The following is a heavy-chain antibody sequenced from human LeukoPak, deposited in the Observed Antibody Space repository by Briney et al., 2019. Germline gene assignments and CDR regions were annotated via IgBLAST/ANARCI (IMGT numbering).Heavy chain of an antibody. CDR2: IGSNGGST. Sequence: GGSLRLSCSASGFTFSRYAMHWVRQAPGKGLEYVSVIGSNGGSTYYADSVKGRFTISRDNSKNTLYLQMSCLRAEDTAVYHCVKDDSYYYDTSSYVAWGQGTLVTVSS. CDR1: GFTFSRYA. V-gene: IGHV3-64D*06. CDR3: VKDDSYYYDTSSYVA. D-gene: IGHD3-22*01. J-gene: IGHJ5*02.